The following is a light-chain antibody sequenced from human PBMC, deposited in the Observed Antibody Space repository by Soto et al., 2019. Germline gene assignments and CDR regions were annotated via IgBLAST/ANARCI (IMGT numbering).Light chain of an antibody. J-gene: IGLJ1*01. V-gene: IGLV2-18*02. CDR1: SNDVGSYNR. CDR2: EVN. CDR3: SSYTSTNTYV. Sequence: QSALTQPPSGSGSPGPSVAISSPGTSNDVGSYNRVAWYQQPPGTAPKLIIAEVNNRPSGVPDRFSGSKSGNTASLTISGLQAEDEADYYCSSYTSTNTYVFGTGTKVTVL.